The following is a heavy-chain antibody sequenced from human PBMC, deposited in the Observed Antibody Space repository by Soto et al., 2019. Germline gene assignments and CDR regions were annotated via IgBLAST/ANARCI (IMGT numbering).Heavy chain of an antibody. V-gene: IGHV3-20*04. J-gene: IGHJ6*02. CDR1: GFTFDDYG. CDR3: ARDGYYYDSSGSFYYYGMDV. D-gene: IGHD3-22*01. Sequence: GGSLRLSCAASGFTFDDYGMSWVRQAPGKGLEWVSGINWNGGSTGYADSVKGRFTISRDNAKNSLYLQMNSLRAEDTALYYCARDGYYYDSSGSFYYYGMDVWGQGTTVTVSS. CDR2: INWNGGST.